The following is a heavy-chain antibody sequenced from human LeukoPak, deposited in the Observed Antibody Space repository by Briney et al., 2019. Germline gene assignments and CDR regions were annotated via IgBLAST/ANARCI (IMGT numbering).Heavy chain of an antibody. Sequence: ASVKVSCKASGYTFTGYYMHWVRQAPGQGLEWMGRINPNSGGTNYAQKFQGRVTMTRDTSISTAYMEPSRLRSDDTAVCYCARDILTGYPSDYWGQGTLVTVSS. J-gene: IGHJ4*02. CDR3: ARDILTGYPSDY. V-gene: IGHV1-2*06. D-gene: IGHD3-9*01. CDR2: INPNSGGT. CDR1: GYTFTGYY.